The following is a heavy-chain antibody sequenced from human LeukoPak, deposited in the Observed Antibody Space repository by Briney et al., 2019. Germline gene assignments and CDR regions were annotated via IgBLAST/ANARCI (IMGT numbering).Heavy chain of an antibody. D-gene: IGHD5-18*01. J-gene: IGHJ4*02. Sequence: SETLSLTCNVSGASISNYYWVWIRQPPGKGLEWIGSIYHSGTTYSGSTYYNPSLKSRVAISLDTSKNQFSLKVGSMTAADTAVYYCARAGGYGLIDYWGQGTMVTVSS. CDR2: IYHSGTTYSGST. V-gene: IGHV4-39*07. CDR3: ARAGGYGLIDY. CDR1: GASISNYY.